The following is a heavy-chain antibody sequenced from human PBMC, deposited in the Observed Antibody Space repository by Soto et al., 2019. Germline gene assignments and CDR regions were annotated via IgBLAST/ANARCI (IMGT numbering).Heavy chain of an antibody. D-gene: IGHD3-22*01. CDR3: TTDPVTMIVVVPSSG. J-gene: IGHJ4*02. CDR2: IKSKTDGGTT. V-gene: IGHV3-15*07. Sequence: GESLRLSCAASDFTFSNAWMNWVRQAPGKGLEWVGRIKSKTDGGTTDYAAPVKGRFTISRDDSKNTLYLQMNSLKTEDTAVYYCTTDPVTMIVVVPSSGWGQGTLVTVSS. CDR1: DFTFSNAW.